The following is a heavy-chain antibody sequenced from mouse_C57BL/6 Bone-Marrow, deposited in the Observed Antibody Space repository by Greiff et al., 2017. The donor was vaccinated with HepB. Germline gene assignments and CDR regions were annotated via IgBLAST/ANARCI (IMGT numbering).Heavy chain of an antibody. CDR2: INYDGSST. CDR3: ARDRVTTVVSYWYFDV. J-gene: IGHJ1*03. D-gene: IGHD1-1*01. CDR1: GFTFSDYY. Sequence: EVQLVESEGGLVQPGSSMKLSCTASGFTFSDYYMAWVRQVPEKGLEWVANINYDGSSTYYLDSLKSRFIISRDNAKNILYLQMSSLKSEDTATYYCARDRVTTVVSYWYFDVWGTGTTVTVSS. V-gene: IGHV5-16*01.